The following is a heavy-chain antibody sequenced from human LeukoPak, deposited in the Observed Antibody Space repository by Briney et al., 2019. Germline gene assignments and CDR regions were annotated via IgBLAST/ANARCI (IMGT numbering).Heavy chain of an antibody. D-gene: IGHD2-2*01. CDR2: IYYSGST. CDR3: ARHGFLKVPAAIGGPVDY. J-gene: IGHJ4*02. CDR1: GGSISSSSYY. V-gene: IGHV4-39*01. Sequence: SETLSLTCTVSGGSISSSSYYWGWIRQPPGKGLEWIGSIYYSGSTYYNPSLKSRVTISVDTSKNQFSLKLSSVTAADTAVYYCARHGFLKVPAAIGGPVDYWGQGTLATVSS.